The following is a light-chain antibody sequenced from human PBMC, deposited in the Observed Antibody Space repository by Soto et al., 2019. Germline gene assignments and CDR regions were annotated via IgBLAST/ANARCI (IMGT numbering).Light chain of an antibody. V-gene: IGLV2-14*01. CDR1: SSDVGGYNY. J-gene: IGLJ2*01. Sequence: QSVLTQPASVSGSPGQSITISCTGTSSDVGGYNYVSWYQQHPGKAPKLMIYEVSNRPSGVSNRFSGSKSGNTASLTISGLQAEDEADYYCCSSAGSYTFVVFGGGTKLTVL. CDR3: CSSAGSYTFVV. CDR2: EVS.